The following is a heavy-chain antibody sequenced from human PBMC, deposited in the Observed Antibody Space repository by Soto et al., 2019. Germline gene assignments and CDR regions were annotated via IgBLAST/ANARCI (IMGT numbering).Heavy chain of an antibody. CDR1: GYTFTGYY. D-gene: IGHD1-20*01. Sequence: ASVKVSCKASGYTFTGYYMHWVRQAPGQGLEWMGWINPNTDVTNYAQRFQGRVTMTRDTSISTAYMELSRLRSDDTAIYYCARDWWGNWNHIDAFDIWGPGTMVTVSS. J-gene: IGHJ3*02. V-gene: IGHV1-2*02. CDR3: ARDWWGNWNHIDAFDI. CDR2: INPNTDVT.